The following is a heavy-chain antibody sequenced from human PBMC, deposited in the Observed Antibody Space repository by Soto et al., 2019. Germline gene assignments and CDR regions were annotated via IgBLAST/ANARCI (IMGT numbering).Heavy chain of an antibody. CDR3: ARTGYCSGDSCHRWFDP. CDR1: GFAFSDYF. CDR2: ISGTSKYI. Sequence: GGSLRLSCAASGFAFSDYFMNWVRQAPGKGLEWVSSISGTSKYIYYADSVKGRFTISRDNAKNSLYLQMNSLRAEDTGVYYCARTGYCSGDSCHRWFDPWGQGTLVTVSS. V-gene: IGHV3-21*01. D-gene: IGHD2-15*01. J-gene: IGHJ5*02.